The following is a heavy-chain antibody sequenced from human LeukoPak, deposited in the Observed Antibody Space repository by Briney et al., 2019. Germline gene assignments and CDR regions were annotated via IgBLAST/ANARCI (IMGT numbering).Heavy chain of an antibody. CDR1: GFTFSGFS. CDR2: VTNSGGRT. D-gene: IGHD1-26*01. Sequence: HPGGSLRLSCAASGFTFSGFSMTWVRQAPGKGLEWVSTVTNSGGRTYYADYVKGRFTNSRDNSKNTLYLQMNSLRADDTAVYFCAKTMGAIDHDYWGQGTLVTVSS. J-gene: IGHJ4*02. V-gene: IGHV3-23*01. CDR3: AKTMGAIDHDY.